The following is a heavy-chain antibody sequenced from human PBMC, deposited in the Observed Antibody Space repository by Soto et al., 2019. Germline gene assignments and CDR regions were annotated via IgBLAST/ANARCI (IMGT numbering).Heavy chain of an antibody. D-gene: IGHD6-19*01. V-gene: IGHV3-23*01. CDR2: FSGRSGDT. J-gene: IGHJ4*02. CDR3: ARDSSAWPNYFDS. Sequence: GGSLRLSCVASGFSISTHALTWVRQAPGKGLEWVSSFSGRSGDTYYAASVKGRFTISGDSSKNTVILQMNNLRADDTAVYYCARDSSAWPNYFDSWGQGIQVTVSS. CDR1: GFSISTHA.